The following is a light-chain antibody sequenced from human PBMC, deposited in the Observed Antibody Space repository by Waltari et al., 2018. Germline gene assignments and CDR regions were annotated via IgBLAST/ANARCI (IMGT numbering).Light chain of an antibody. CDR1: QSVGRS. CDR2: GAS. CDR3: QHYVRLPAT. V-gene: IGKV3-20*01. Sequence: IVLTQSPGTLSLSPGERATLSCRASQSVGRSLAWYQQKPGQAPKLLIYGASTRAPGIPDRFTGSGSVTDFSLTISSLEPEDFAIYFCQHYVRLPATFGQGTKVEIK. J-gene: IGKJ1*01.